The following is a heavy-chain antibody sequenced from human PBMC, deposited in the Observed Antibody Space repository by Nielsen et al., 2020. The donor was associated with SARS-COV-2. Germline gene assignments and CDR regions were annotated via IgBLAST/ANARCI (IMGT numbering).Heavy chain of an antibody. D-gene: IGHD3-3*01. J-gene: IGHJ6*02. CDR2: MNPNSGNT. CDR1: GYTFTSYD. V-gene: IGHV1-8*01. CDR3: ARLNPTPGDFWSGYLGDYYYYYGMDV. Sequence: ASVKVSCKASGYTFTSYDINWVRQATGQGLEWMGWMNPNSGNTGYGQKFQGRVTMTRNTSISTAYMELSSLTSEDTAVYYCARLNPTPGDFWSGYLGDYYYYYGMDVWGQGTTVTVSS.